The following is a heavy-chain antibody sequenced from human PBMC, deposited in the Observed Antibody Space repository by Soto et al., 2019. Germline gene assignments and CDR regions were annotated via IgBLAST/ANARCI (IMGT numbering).Heavy chain of an antibody. Sequence: PGGSLRLSCAASGFTFSEYAVSWVRQAPGRGLEWVSAIGGDGSRPDYVDSVKGRFTVSRDNSRSTLYLQMNSLRAEDTALYYCAKRDTTSPRGAFDIWGQGTMVTVSS. CDR2: IGGDGSRP. CDR3: AKRDTTSPRGAFDI. CDR1: GFTFSEYA. J-gene: IGHJ3*02. D-gene: IGHD2-2*01. V-gene: IGHV3-23*01.